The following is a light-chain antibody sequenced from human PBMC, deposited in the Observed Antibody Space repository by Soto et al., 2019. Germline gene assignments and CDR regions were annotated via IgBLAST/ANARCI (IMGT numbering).Light chain of an antibody. CDR1: SSNIGSTYD. CDR2: GNT. J-gene: IGLJ1*01. V-gene: IGLV1-40*01. CDR3: QSYDDSLSVHYV. Sequence: QSVLTQPPSVSGAPGQRVTISGTGSSSNIGSTYDVKWYQQLPGTAPKLLIHGNTNRPSGVPDRFSGSKSGTSASLAITGLQADDEADYYCQSYDDSLSVHYVFGTGTKLTVL.